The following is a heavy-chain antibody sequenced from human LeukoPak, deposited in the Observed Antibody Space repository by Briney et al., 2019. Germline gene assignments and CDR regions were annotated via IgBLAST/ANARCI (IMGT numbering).Heavy chain of an antibody. CDR2: VYYSGST. Sequence: PSETLSLTCTVSGGSVNNTSYKWGWIRQPPGKGLQWLGSVYYSGSTNYNPSLKSRVTISVDKSKNQFSLKLSSVTAADTAVYYCARVGGYQLLFNYWGQGTLVTVSS. D-gene: IGHD2-2*01. CDR3: ARVGGYQLLFNY. V-gene: IGHV4-39*07. CDR1: GGSVNNTSYK. J-gene: IGHJ4*02.